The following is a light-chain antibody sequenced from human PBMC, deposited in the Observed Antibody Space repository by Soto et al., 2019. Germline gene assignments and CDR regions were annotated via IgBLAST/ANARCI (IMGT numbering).Light chain of an antibody. Sequence: QAVMTQPPSVSGAPGQRVTIACTGNNSNIGAGYDVHWYRRFPGAAPTLLLSGYYNRPSGVPDRISGSKSGTSVSLAITDLKAEDEADYYRQSYDSGLIGLVFGTGTQLTVL. CDR3: QSYDSGLIGLV. V-gene: IGLV1-40*01. CDR2: GYY. J-gene: IGLJ2*01. CDR1: NSNIGAGYD.